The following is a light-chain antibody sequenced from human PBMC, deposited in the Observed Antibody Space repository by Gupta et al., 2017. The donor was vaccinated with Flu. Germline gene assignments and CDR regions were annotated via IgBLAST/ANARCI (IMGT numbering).Light chain of an antibody. CDR2: GTK. CDR3: QSFDGSPDGRWV. Sequence: TMSGSGTASNIGAGFDVNWYQQLPGAAPSLLIFGTKSRHSGGPDRVSGSKSGASAALAISGLQAEDEADYYCQSFDGSPDGRWVFGAGTKLSVL. CDR1: ASNIGAGFD. V-gene: IGLV1-40*03. J-gene: IGLJ3*02.